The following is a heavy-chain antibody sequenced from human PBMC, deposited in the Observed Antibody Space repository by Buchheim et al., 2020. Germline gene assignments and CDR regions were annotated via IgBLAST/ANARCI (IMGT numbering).Heavy chain of an antibody. CDR3: AVQQYQLIWGDWFDP. V-gene: IGHV4-61*02. D-gene: IGHD2-2*01. J-gene: IGHJ5*02. Sequence: QVQLQESGPGLVKPSQTLSLTCTVSGGSVSSGRDYWTWIRQPAGRGLEWIGRIYPSGSTNYNPSLKSRVTISLDTSKNQFPLTLSSVTAADTAVYFCAVQQYQLIWGDWFDPWGQGTL. CDR1: GGSVSSGRDY. CDR2: IYPSGST.